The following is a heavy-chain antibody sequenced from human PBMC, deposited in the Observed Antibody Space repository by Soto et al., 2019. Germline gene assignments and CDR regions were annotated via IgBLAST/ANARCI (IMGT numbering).Heavy chain of an antibody. V-gene: IGHV3-23*01. CDR3: AKGRGGSGSLTPRVDF. CDR1: GFTFNNYA. Sequence: EVQLLESRGGLVQPGGSLRLSCAASGFTFNNYAMTWVRQAPGKGLEWVSAISGGGDTTSYADSVKGRFTVSRDGSKNTLCLQSGSLRAEDTALYYCAKGRGGSGSLTPRVDFWVQGTLVTVSS. CDR2: ISGGGDTT. D-gene: IGHD3-10*01. J-gene: IGHJ4*02.